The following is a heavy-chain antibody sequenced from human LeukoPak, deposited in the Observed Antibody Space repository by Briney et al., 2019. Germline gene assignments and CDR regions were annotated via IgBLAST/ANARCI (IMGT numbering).Heavy chain of an antibody. CDR3: ARHSWGTFDS. CDR2: ISWDGGSK. J-gene: IGHJ4*02. Sequence: GGSLRLSCSASGFTFDDYTMLWVRQAPGKGLEWVSLISWDGGSKYYADSVKGRFTISRDNSKNSLYLQMNSLRAEDTALYYCARHSWGTFDSWGQGTLVTVSS. D-gene: IGHD3-16*01. CDR1: GFTFDDYT. V-gene: IGHV3-43*01.